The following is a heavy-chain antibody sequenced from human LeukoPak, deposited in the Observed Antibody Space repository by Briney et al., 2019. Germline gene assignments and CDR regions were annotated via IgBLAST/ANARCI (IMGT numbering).Heavy chain of an antibody. CDR1: GFAISNARMG. D-gene: IGHD3-3*01. CDR2: IFSNDEK. CDR3: ARMQERHSFGLHAV. J-gene: IGHJ4*02. Sequence: SGPTPAKPLDTLTLTWTSAGFAISNARMGVSWIRQPPGKALEWLAHIFSNDEKSYSTSLKTRLTISKDTSKSQVVVIMTNMDPVDTVTYYYARMQERHSFGLHAVWGQGTLVTVSS. V-gene: IGHV2-26*01.